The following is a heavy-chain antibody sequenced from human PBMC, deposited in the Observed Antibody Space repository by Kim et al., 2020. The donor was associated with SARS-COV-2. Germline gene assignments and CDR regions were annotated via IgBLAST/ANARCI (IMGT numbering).Heavy chain of an antibody. CDR1: GGSFSGYY. CDR3: ARGRLRSTTYYYYYYGMDV. CDR2: INHSGST. D-gene: IGHD1-7*01. V-gene: IGHV4-34*01. J-gene: IGHJ6*02. Sequence: SETLSLTCAVYGGSFSGYYWSWIRQPPGKGLEWIGEINHSGSTNYNPSLKSRVTISVDTSKNQFSLKLSSVTAADTAVYYCARGRLRSTTYYYYYYGMDVWGQGATVTVSS.